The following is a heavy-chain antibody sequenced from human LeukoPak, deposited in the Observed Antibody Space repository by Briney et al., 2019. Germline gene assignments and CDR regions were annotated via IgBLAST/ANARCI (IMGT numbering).Heavy chain of an antibody. CDR1: RFTFSSYA. CDR3: AKAPGYSSSSPGYFDY. V-gene: IGHV3-23*01. CDR2: ISGSGGST. D-gene: IGHD6-6*01. J-gene: IGHJ4*02. Sequence: GGSLRLSCAASRFTFSSYAMSWVRQAPGKGLEWVSGISGSGGSTYHADSVKGRFTISRDNSKNTLYLQMNSLRAEDTAVYYCAKAPGYSSSSPGYFDYWGQGTLVTVSS.